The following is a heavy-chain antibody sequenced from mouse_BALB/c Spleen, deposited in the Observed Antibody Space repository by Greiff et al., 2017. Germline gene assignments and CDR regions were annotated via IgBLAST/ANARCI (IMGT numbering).Heavy chain of an antibody. CDR3: ARSMITTGAFAY. J-gene: IGHJ3*01. CDR2: INSNGGST. Sequence: DVMLVESGGGLVKLGGSLKLSCAASGFTFSSYYMSWVRQTPEKRLELVAAINSNGGSTYYPDTVKGRFTISRDNAKNTLYLQMSSLKSEDTALYYCARSMITTGAFAYWGQGTLVTVSA. D-gene: IGHD2-4*01. CDR1: GFTFSSYY. V-gene: IGHV5-6-2*01.